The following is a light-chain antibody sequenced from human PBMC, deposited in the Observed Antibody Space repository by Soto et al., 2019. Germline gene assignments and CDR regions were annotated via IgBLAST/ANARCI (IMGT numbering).Light chain of an antibody. V-gene: IGKV1-9*01. CDR1: QEISSN. CDR3: QQRKTYPLT. J-gene: IGKJ5*01. CDR2: AAS. Sequence: DIPLTQSPSFLSASVGDRVTITCRASQEISSNLAWYQQMPGNAPTFLIYAASTLQSGIPTRLSDSGSGTECTLTISSLQPEDFATYSCQQRKTYPLTFGQGTRLDI.